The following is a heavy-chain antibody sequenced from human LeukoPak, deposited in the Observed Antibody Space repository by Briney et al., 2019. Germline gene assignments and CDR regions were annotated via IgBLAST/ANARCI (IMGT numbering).Heavy chain of an antibody. V-gene: IGHV4-34*01. CDR1: GGSFSGYY. D-gene: IGHD6-13*01. CDR2: INHSGST. J-gene: IGHJ6*03. Sequence: PSETLSLTCAVYGGSFSGYYWSWIRQPPGKGLEWIGEINHSGSTNYNPSLKSRVTISVDTSKNQFSLKLSSVTAADTAVYYCARGLRAAYYYYYYMDVWGKGTTVTVS. CDR3: ARGLRAAYYYYYYMDV.